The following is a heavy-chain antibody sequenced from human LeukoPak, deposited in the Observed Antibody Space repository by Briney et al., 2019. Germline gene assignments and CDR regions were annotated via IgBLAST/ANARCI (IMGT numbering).Heavy chain of an antibody. CDR3: ARDGDPTTVTPDY. Sequence: GGSLRLSCAASGFTFSSYGMHWVRQAPGKGLEWVAVIWYDGSNKYYADSVKGRFTISRDYSKNTLYLQMNSLRAEDTAVYYRARDGDPTTVTPDYWGQGTLVTVSS. CDR1: GFTFSSYG. J-gene: IGHJ4*02. D-gene: IGHD4-17*01. V-gene: IGHV3-33*01. CDR2: IWYDGSNK.